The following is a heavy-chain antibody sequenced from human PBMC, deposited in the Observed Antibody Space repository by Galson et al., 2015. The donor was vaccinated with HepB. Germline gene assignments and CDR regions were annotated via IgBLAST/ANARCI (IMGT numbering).Heavy chain of an antibody. V-gene: IGHV5-51*01. CDR2: IYPDDSDI. CDR3: ARHGGYNGYDFLRS. CDR1: GNSFHNQW. Sequence: QSGAEVTKSGDSLTISCTDSGNSFHNQWIGWVRQTPGKGLEWMGIIYPDDSDIRYNPAVKGRVTISADTSINTAYLQWSSLRASDSAIYFCARHGGYNGYDFLRSWGQGTRVTVSS. J-gene: IGHJ4*02. D-gene: IGHD5-12*01.